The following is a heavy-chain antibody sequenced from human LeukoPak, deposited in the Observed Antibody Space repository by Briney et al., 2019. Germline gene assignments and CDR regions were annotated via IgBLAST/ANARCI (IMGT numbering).Heavy chain of an antibody. V-gene: IGHV4-4*09. CDR1: GSISGYY. CDR3: ARQKCTSASCLTKNAFDI. CDR2: IYTSGST. D-gene: IGHD2-2*01. Sequence: SETLSLTCTVSGSISGYYWSWIRQPPGKGLEGIGYIYTSGSTNYNPSLESRVTISVDTSKNQFSLDLSSVTAADTAVYYCARQKCTSASCLTKNAFDIWGQGTMVTVSS. J-gene: IGHJ3*02.